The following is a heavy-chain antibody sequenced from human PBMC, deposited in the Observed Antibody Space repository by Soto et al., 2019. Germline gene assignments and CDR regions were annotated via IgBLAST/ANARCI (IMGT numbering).Heavy chain of an antibody. D-gene: IGHD6-13*01. CDR1: GFTFSSYA. CDR3: AREYIAAAGIRYYGMDV. J-gene: IGHJ6*02. V-gene: IGHV3-30-3*01. Sequence: QVQLVESGGGVVQPGRSLRLSCAASGFTFSSYAMHWVRQAPGKGLEWVAVISYDGSNKYYADSVKGRFTISRDNSKNTLYLKMNSLRAEDTAVYYCAREYIAAAGIRYYGMDVWGQGTTVTVSS. CDR2: ISYDGSNK.